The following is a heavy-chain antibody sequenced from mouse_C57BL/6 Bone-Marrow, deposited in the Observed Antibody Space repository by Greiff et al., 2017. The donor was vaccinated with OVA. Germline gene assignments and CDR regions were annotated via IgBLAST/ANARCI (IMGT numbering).Heavy chain of an antibody. CDR2: IRSKSSNYAT. V-gene: IGHV10-3*01. CDR3: VRGDDYGSSDHWYFDV. D-gene: IGHD1-1*01. CDR1: GFTFNTYA. J-gene: IGHJ1*03. Sequence: EVQLVESGGGLVQPKGSLKLSCAASGFTFNTYAMHWVRQAPGKGLEWVARIRSKSSNYATYYADSVKDRFTISRDDSHSMLYLQMNNLKTEDTAMYYGVRGDDYGSSDHWYFDVWGTGTTVTVSS.